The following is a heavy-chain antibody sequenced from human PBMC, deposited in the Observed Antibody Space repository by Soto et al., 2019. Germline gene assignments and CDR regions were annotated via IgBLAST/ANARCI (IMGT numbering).Heavy chain of an antibody. J-gene: IGHJ4*02. Sequence: GGSLRLSCAASGFTFGSDWMHWFRQAPGKGLVWVSRIDSGGRTTTYADSVKGRFTLSRDNAKNTLYLQMNGLRAEDTALYYCARWFTYGNFDYFDYWGQGTQVTVSS. D-gene: IGHD3-10*01. CDR3: ARWFTYGNFDYFDY. CDR2: IDSGGRTT. V-gene: IGHV3-74*01. CDR1: GFTFGSDW.